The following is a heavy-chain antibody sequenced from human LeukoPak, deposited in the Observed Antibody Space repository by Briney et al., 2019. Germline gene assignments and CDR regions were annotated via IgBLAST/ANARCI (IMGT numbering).Heavy chain of an antibody. D-gene: IGHD1-26*01. CDR1: GGTFSSYT. V-gene: IGHV1-69*02. CDR2: IIPILGIA. Sequence: GASVKVSCKASGGTFSSYTISWLRQAPGQGLEWMGRIIPILGIANYAQKFQGRVPITADKSTSTAYMELSSLRSEDTAVYYCARSSAGVGATNLDYWGQGTLVTVSS. J-gene: IGHJ4*02. CDR3: ARSSAGVGATNLDY.